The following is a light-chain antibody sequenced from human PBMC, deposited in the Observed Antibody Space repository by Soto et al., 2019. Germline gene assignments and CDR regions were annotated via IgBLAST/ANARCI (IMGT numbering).Light chain of an antibody. V-gene: IGKV3-20*01. Sequence: EFVLTQSPGTLSLSPGERATLSCRASQSVSSNLAWYQQKPGQAPRLLIYGASSRATGIPDRFSGSGSGTDFTLTISRLEPEDFAVYYCQQYSSSRTFGQGTKVDI. CDR3: QQYSSSRT. CDR1: QSVSSN. J-gene: IGKJ1*01. CDR2: GAS.